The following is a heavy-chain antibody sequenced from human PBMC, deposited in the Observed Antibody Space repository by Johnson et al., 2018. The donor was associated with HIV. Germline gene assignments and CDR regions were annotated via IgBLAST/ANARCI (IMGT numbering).Heavy chain of an antibody. V-gene: IGHV3-66*01. CDR3: ARDEVAGAFDI. J-gene: IGHJ3*02. Sequence: VQLVESGGGVVQPGRSLRLSCAASGFSVSSTYMSWVRQAPGKGLEWVSVIYSGGSTYYADSVKGRFTISRDNSKNTLYLQMNSLRAEDTAVYYCARDEVAGAFDIWGQGTMVTVSS. CDR1: GFSVSSTY. CDR2: IYSGGST.